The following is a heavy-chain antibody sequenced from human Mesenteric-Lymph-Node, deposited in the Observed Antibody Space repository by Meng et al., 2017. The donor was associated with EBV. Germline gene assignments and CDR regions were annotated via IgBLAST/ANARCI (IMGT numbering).Heavy chain of an antibody. CDR2: IAGSGANT. D-gene: IGHD4-17*01. CDR1: GFNFSRCW. CDR3: ARDLGSYGDFDS. J-gene: IGHJ4*02. V-gene: IGHV3-74*01. Sequence: VQLVGSGGGVGLPGGSLGLSCEPSGFNFSRCWMHWSRQAPGKGLEWVSVIAGSGANTNYADSVRGRFTISRDNSDNTLYLQMNSLRVEDTAMYYCARDLGSYGDFDSWGQGTLVTVSS.